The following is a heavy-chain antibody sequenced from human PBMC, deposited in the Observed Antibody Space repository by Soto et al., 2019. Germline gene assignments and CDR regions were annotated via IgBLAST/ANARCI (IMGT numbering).Heavy chain of an antibody. CDR1: GYIFTYRY. V-gene: IGHV1-45*02. CDR2: IIPYNGNT. CDR3: ARSALDDDGHHYLDS. Sequence: ASVEVSCKASGYIFTYRYQYWVRQAPGQALEWMGWIIPYNGNTDYGQKFQDRFFITRESSVSTVYMELRNLRADDTGMYYCARSALDDDGHHYLDSCHKGTLVTISS. D-gene: IGHD2-8*01. J-gene: IGHJ5*01.